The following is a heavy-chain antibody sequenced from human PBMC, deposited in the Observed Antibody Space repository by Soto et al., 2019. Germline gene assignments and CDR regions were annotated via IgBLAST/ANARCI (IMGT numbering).Heavy chain of an antibody. Sequence: EVQLVESGGGLVQPGGSLRLSCAASGFIVSSNYMSWVRQAPGKGLEWVSVIYTSGSTYYADSVKGRFTISRDNSKNIVYLQMNSLRAEDTAVYYCARGDGALDVGGQGTLVTVS. CDR2: IYTSGST. CDR3: ARGDGALDV. CDR1: GFIVSSNY. J-gene: IGHJ3*01. V-gene: IGHV3-66*01. D-gene: IGHD3-10*01.